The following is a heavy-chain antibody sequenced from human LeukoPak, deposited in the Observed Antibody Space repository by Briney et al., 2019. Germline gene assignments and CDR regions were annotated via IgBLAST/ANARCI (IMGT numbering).Heavy chain of an antibody. D-gene: IGHD3-3*01. CDR2: IYSGDST. J-gene: IGHJ4*02. Sequence: GGSLRLPCAASGFTVSRNYMSCARQSTGKGLECVSVIYSGDSTYYADSVKGRFTISRDNSKNTLYLQMNSLRAEDTAVYYCARDQRGGPDYWGQGTLVTVSS. V-gene: IGHV3-53*01. CDR3: ARDQRGGPDY. CDR1: GFTVSRNY.